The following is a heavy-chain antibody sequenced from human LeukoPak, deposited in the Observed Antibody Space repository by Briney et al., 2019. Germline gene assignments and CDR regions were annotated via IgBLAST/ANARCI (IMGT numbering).Heavy chain of an antibody. CDR2: ISINGGST. J-gene: IGHJ4*02. CDR3: VKGPLAAAGTMLDY. V-gene: IGHV3-64D*09. Sequence: GGSLRLSCSASGFTFSRDAMHWVRQAPGKGLEYVSAISINGGSTYYADSVKGRFTISRDNSKNTLFLQMSSLRAEDTAVYYCVKGPLAAAGTMLDYCGQGTLVTVSS. D-gene: IGHD6-13*01. CDR1: GFTFSRDA.